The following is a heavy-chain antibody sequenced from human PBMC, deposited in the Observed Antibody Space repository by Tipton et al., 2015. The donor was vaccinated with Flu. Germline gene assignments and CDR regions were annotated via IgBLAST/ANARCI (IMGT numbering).Heavy chain of an antibody. V-gene: IGHV1-69*01. Sequence: QLVQSGAEVKKPGSSVKVSCKASGGTFSSYAISWVRQAPGQGLEWMGGIIPIFGTANYAQKFQGRVTITADESTSTAYMELSSLRSEDTAVYYCARAPQIGYCSGGSCYKWFDPWGQGTLVTVSS. J-gene: IGHJ5*02. D-gene: IGHD2-15*01. CDR3: ARAPQIGYCSGGSCYKWFDP. CDR2: IIPIFGTA. CDR1: GGTFSSYA.